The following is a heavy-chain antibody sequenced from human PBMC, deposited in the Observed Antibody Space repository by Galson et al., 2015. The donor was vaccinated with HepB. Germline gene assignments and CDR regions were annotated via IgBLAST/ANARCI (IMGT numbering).Heavy chain of an antibody. Sequence: SLRLSCAASGFTFSSYSMNWVRQAPGKGLEWVSYISSSSSYTNYADSVKGRFTISRDNAKNSLYLQMNSLRAEDTAVYYCARAIAVAGTDDYWGQGTLVTVSS. D-gene: IGHD6-19*01. CDR2: ISSSSSYT. CDR1: GFTFSSYS. V-gene: IGHV3-21*05. J-gene: IGHJ4*02. CDR3: ARAIAVAGTDDY.